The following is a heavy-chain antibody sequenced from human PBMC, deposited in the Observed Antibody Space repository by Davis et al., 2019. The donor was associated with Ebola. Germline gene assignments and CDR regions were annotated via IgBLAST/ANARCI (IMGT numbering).Heavy chain of an antibody. Sequence: ASVKVSCKASGYTFTSYYIHWVRQAPGQGLEWMGIINPSGGSTTYAQKFQGRVTMTRDTSISTAYMELSSLRSEDTAVYYCARGRHYSYSGSNYLNYWGQGTLVTVSP. CDR1: GYTFTSYY. J-gene: IGHJ4*02. CDR2: INPSGGST. D-gene: IGHD1-26*01. V-gene: IGHV1-46*01. CDR3: ARGRHYSYSGSNYLNY.